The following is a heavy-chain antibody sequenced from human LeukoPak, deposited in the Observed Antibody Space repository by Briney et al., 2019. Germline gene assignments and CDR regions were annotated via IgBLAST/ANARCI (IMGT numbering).Heavy chain of an antibody. CDR1: GFTFSSYG. V-gene: IGHV3-7*01. D-gene: IGHD3-22*01. CDR3: ARSYDSSGYYSPIDY. J-gene: IGHJ4*02. CDR2: IKQDGSEK. Sequence: PGGSLRLSCAASGFTFSSYGMHWVRQAPGKGLEWVANIKQDGSEKYYVDSVKGRFTISRDNAKNSLYLQMNSLRAEDTAVYYCARSYDSSGYYSPIDYWGQGTLVTVSS.